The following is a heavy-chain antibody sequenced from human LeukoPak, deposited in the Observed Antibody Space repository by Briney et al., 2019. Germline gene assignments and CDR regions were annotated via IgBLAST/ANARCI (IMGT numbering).Heavy chain of an antibody. V-gene: IGHV1-8*01. CDR1: GYTFTSYD. D-gene: IGHD6-19*01. CDR2: MNPNSGNT. CDR3: AREKRQWLGNWFDP. J-gene: IGHJ5*02. Sequence: ASVKVSCKASGYTFTSYDINWVRQATGQGLEWMGWMNPNSGNTGYAQKFQGRVTMTRDTSISTAYMELSRLRSDDTAVYYCAREKRQWLGNWFDPWGQGTLVTVSS.